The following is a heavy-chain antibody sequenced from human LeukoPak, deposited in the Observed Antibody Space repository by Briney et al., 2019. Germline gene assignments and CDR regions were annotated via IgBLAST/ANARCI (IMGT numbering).Heavy chain of an antibody. Sequence: ASVKVSCKVSGYTLTELSMHWVRQAPGKGLEWMGGFDPEDGETIYAQKFQGRVTMTEDTSTDTAYMELSSLRSEDTAVYYCATVKWLWARRFDDAFDIWGQGTMVTVSS. D-gene: IGHD3-22*01. CDR1: GYTLTELS. CDR3: ATVKWLWARRFDDAFDI. V-gene: IGHV1-24*01. J-gene: IGHJ3*02. CDR2: FDPEDGET.